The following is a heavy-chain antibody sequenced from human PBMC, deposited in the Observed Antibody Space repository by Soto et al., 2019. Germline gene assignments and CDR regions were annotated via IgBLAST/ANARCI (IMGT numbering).Heavy chain of an antibody. Sequence: PSETLSFTCAVSGGSISSSNWWSWVRQPPGKGLEWIGEIYHSGSTNYNPSLKSRVTISVDKSKNQFSLKLSSVTAADTAVYYCARVSSFLYYYNYGMDVWGQGTTVTVSS. D-gene: IGHD6-6*01. CDR2: IYHSGST. CDR1: GGSISSSNW. J-gene: IGHJ6*02. CDR3: ARVSSFLYYYNYGMDV. V-gene: IGHV4-4*02.